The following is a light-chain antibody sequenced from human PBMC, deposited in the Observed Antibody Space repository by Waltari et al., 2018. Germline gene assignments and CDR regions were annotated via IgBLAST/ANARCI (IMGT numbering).Light chain of an antibody. CDR1: SSDVGSYNY. CDR3: SSYAGSNNVI. V-gene: IGLV2-8*01. J-gene: IGLJ2*01. Sequence: QSALTQPPSASGSRGQSVTISCTGTSSDVGSYNYVSWYQQHPGKAPKLILYEVPKRPSGVPDRFSGSKSGNTASLTVSGLQAEDEADYYCSSYAGSNNVIFGGGTRLTVL. CDR2: EVP.